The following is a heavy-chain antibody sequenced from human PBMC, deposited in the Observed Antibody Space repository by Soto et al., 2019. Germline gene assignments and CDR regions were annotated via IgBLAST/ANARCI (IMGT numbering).Heavy chain of an antibody. CDR2: IIPIVGIT. J-gene: IGHJ4*02. CDR3: ARDDGLAYCGGDCYS. D-gene: IGHD2-21*02. Sequence: ASGGTFSSYTISWVRQAPGQGLEWMGRIIPIVGITKYAQKFQGRVTITADKSTSTAYMELSSLRSEDTAVYYCARDDGLAYCGGDCYSWGQGTLVTVSS. V-gene: IGHV1-69*02. CDR1: GGTFSSYT.